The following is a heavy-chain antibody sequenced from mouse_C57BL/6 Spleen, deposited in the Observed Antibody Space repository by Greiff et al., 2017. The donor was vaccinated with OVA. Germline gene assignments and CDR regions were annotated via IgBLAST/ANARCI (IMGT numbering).Heavy chain of an antibody. V-gene: IGHV1-52*01. CDR3: ARGDYGSRYFDV. CDR1: GYTFTSYW. J-gene: IGHJ1*03. CDR2: IDPSDSET. Sequence: VQLQQPGAELVRPGSSVKLSCKASGYTFTSYWMHWVKQRPIHGLEWIGNIDPSDSETHYNQKFKDKATLTVDKSSSTAYMQLSSLTSEDSAVYYCARGDYGSRYFDVWGTGTTVTVSS. D-gene: IGHD1-1*01.